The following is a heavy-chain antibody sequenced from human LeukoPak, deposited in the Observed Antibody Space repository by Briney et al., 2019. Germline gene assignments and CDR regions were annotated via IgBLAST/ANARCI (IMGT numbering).Heavy chain of an antibody. J-gene: IGHJ4*02. V-gene: IGHV3-23*01. CDR2: ISGSGGST. CDR3: AKGPDYDFWSGYYTRITYFDY. CDR1: GFTFSSYA. D-gene: IGHD3-3*01. Sequence: GGSLRLSCAASGFTFSSYAMSWVRQAPGKGLEWVSAISGSGGSTYYADSVKGRFTISRDNSKNTLYLQMNSLRAEDTAVYYCAKGPDYDFWSGYYTRITYFDYWGQGTLVTVSS.